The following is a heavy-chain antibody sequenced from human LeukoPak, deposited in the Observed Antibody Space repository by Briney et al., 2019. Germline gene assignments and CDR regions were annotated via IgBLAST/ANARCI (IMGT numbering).Heavy chain of an antibody. CDR3: ARVQYDFWSGPTLYYFDY. V-gene: IGHV3-53*01. D-gene: IGHD3-3*01. J-gene: IGHJ4*02. CDR1: GFTVSSNY. CDR2: IYSGGST. Sequence: GGSLRLSCAASGFTVSSNYMSWVRQAPGKGLEWVSVIYSGGSTYYADSVKGRFTISRDNAKNSLYLQMNSLRAEDTAVYYCARVQYDFWSGPTLYYFDYWGQGTLVTVSS.